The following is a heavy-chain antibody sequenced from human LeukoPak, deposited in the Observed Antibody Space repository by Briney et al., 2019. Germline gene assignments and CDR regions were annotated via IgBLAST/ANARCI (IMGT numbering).Heavy chain of an antibody. D-gene: IGHD3-9*01. V-gene: IGHV3-48*03. CDR2: ISSSGGTI. J-gene: IGHJ4*02. CDR3: ARVKNFDWDPTFDY. CDR1: GFTFSSYE. Sequence: PGGSLRLSCAASGFTFSSYEMNWVREVPGKGLEWISYISSSGGTIYYADSVKGRFTISRDNAKNSLYLKMNSLRAEETAVYYCARVKNFDWDPTFDYWGQGTLVTVSS.